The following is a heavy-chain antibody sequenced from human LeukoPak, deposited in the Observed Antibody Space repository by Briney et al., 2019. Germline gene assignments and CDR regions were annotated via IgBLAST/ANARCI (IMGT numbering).Heavy chain of an antibody. Sequence: SGTLSLTCAVYGGSFSGYYWSWIRQPPGKGLEWIGEINHSGSTNYNPSLKSRVTISVDKSKNQFSLKLSSVTAADTAVYYCARLNYYDSSGYYLKNFDYWGQGTLVTVSS. CDR3: ARLNYYDSSGYYLKNFDY. J-gene: IGHJ4*02. V-gene: IGHV4-34*01. D-gene: IGHD3-22*01. CDR1: GGSFSGYY. CDR2: INHSGST.